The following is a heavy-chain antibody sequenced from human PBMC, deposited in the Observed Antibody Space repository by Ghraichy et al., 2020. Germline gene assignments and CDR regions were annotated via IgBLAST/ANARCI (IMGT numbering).Heavy chain of an antibody. CDR1: GYTFTSYA. CDR3: ARGSLRYFDWAPGAFDI. D-gene: IGHD3-9*01. CDR2: ISAYNGNT. V-gene: IGHV1-18*01. J-gene: IGHJ3*02. Sequence: ASVKVSCKASGYTFTSYAISWVRQAPGQGLEWMGWISAYNGNTNYAQNLQGRVTMTADTSTSTAYMELRSLRSDDTAVYYCARGSLRYFDWAPGAFDIWGQGTIVTVSS.